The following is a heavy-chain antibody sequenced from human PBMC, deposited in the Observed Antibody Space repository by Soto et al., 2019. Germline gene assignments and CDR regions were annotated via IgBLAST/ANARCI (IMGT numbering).Heavy chain of an antibody. V-gene: IGHV4-59*08. CDR1: GGSISSYY. J-gene: IGHJ4*01. D-gene: IGHD1-26*01. CDR3: ASFPVLPGRASPLIFDY. Sequence: SETLSLTCTVSGGSISSYYWSWIRQPPGKGLEWIGYIYYSGSTNYNPSLKSRVTISVDTSKNQFSLKLTSVTAADTAVYYCASFPVLPGRASPLIFDYWGQGTLVT. CDR2: IYYSGST.